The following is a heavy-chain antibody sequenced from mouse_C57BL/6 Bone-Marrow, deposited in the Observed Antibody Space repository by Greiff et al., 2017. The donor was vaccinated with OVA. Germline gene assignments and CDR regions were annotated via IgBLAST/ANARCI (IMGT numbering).Heavy chain of an antibody. D-gene: IGHD1-1*01. Sequence: EVQRVESVAELVRPGASVKLSCTASGFNIKNTYMHWVKQRPEQGLEWIGRIDPANGNTKYAPKFQGKATITADTSSNTAYLQLSSLTSEDTAIYYCARWTYGSSWYFDVWGTGTTVTVSS. CDR1: GFNIKNTY. CDR2: IDPANGNT. V-gene: IGHV14-3*01. CDR3: ARWTYGSSWYFDV. J-gene: IGHJ1*03.